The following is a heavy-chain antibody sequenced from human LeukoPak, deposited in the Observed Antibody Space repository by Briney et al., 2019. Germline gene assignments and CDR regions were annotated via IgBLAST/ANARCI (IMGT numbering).Heavy chain of an antibody. D-gene: IGHD2-21*02. CDR2: IWYDGSNK. V-gene: IGHV3-33*01. CDR1: GFTFSSYG. J-gene: IGHJ3*01. CDR3: VAGDWGARDSFDL. Sequence: GRSLRLSCAASGFTFSSYGMHWVHQAPGKGLEWVAVIWYDGSNKYYADSVEGRFTISRDNSKNTLYLQMNSLRAEDTAVYYCVAGDWGARDSFDLWGRGTMVTVSS.